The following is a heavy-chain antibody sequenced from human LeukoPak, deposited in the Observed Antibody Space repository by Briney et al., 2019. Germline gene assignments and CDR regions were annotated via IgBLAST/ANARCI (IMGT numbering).Heavy chain of an antibody. V-gene: IGHV1-18*01. CDR1: GYTFTSYG. CDR2: ISAYNGNT. D-gene: IGHD6-13*01. Sequence: ASVKVSCKASGYTFTSYGISWVRQAPGQGLEWMGWISAYNGNTNYAQKLQGRVTMTTDTSTSTAYMELRSLRSDDTAVYYCARGLWNPQQLARASSSFDPWGQGTLVTVSS. J-gene: IGHJ5*02. CDR3: ARGLWNPQQLARASSSFDP.